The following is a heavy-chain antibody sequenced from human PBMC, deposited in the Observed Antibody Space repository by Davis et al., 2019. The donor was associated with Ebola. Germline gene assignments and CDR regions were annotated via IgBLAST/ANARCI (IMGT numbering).Heavy chain of an antibody. J-gene: IGHJ4*02. CDR2: MNPNSGNT. CDR1: GYTFTSYA. Sequence: AASVKVSCKASGYTFTSYAMHWVRQAPGQRLEWMGWMNPNSGNTGYAQKFQGRVTMTRNTSISTAYMELSSLRSEDTAVYYCAGGRSSSWFKWGQGTLVTVSS. D-gene: IGHD6-13*01. V-gene: IGHV1-8*02. CDR3: AGGRSSSWFK.